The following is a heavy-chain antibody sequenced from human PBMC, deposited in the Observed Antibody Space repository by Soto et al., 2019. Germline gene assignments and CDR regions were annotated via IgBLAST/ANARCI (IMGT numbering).Heavy chain of an antibody. J-gene: IGHJ4*02. CDR2: ISGSGEST. D-gene: IGHD1-26*01. CDR3: AKSLGDSWNTYYFDY. V-gene: IGHV3-23*01. CDR1: GFTFGMYS. Sequence: EVQVLESGGDLVQPGGSLRLSCAASGFTFGMYSMSWVRQTPGKGLEWVSGISGSGESTYYADSVKGRFTISRDNSKNTLYLQLYSLRPEDTAVYYCAKSLGDSWNTYYFDYWGQGTLVTVSS.